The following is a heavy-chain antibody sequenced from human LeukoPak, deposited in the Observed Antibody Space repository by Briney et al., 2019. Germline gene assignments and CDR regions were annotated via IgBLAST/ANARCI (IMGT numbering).Heavy chain of an antibody. CDR2: ISSSSSYI. Sequence: PGGSLRLSCAASGFTFSSYRMNWVRQAPGRGLEWVSSISSSSSYIYYADSVKGRFTISRDNAKNSQYLQMNSLRAEDTAIYYCAKVTYGSGTYGAFDSWGQGTLVTVSS. V-gene: IGHV3-21*04. CDR1: GFTFSSYR. CDR3: AKVTYGSGTYGAFDS. J-gene: IGHJ4*02. D-gene: IGHD3-10*01.